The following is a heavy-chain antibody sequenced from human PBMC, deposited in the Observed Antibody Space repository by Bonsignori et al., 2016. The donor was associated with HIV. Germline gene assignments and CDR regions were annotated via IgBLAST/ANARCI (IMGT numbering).Heavy chain of an antibody. V-gene: IGHV4-30-4*01. CDR2: IYYSGST. Sequence: RQAPGKGLEWIGYIYYSGSTYYNPSLKSRVTISVDTSKNQFSLKLSSVTAADTAVYYCARGYRGWDYYFDYWGQGTLVTVSS. D-gene: IGHD3-10*01. CDR3: ARGYRGWDYYFDY. J-gene: IGHJ4*02.